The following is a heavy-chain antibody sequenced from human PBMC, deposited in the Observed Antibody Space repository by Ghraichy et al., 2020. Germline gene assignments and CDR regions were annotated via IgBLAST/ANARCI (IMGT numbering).Heavy chain of an antibody. V-gene: IGHV4-39*01. D-gene: IGHD1-26*01. CDR3: ARHRSESGSRSFDY. CDR2: IFYGGNT. CDR1: GGSISRSSYY. J-gene: IGHJ4*02. Sequence: ESLNISCTVSGGSISRSSYYWGWIRQPPGKGLEWVGSIFYGGNTYFNPSLKSRVTTSLDTSKNQFSLKLTSETAADTAVYYCARHRSESGSRSFDYWGQGTLVTVSS.